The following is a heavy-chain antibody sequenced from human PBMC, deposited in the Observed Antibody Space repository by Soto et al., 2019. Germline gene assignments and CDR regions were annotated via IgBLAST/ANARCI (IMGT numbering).Heavy chain of an antibody. CDR2: IYYSGST. CDR3: ARHRIIGTIDAFDI. Sequence: QLQLQESGPGLVKPSETLSLNCTVSGDSISSSSYYWGWIRQPPGKGLEWFGSIYYSGSTYYNPSLKSRVTISVDTSKIQFSLRLRSVTAADTAVYYCARHRIIGTIDAFDIWGQGTMVAVSS. CDR1: GDSISSSSYY. V-gene: IGHV4-39*01. J-gene: IGHJ3*02. D-gene: IGHD1-20*01.